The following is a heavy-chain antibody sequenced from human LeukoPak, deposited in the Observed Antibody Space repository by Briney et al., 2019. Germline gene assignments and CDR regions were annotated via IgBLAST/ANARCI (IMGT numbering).Heavy chain of an antibody. CDR1: GFSLSNFQ. J-gene: IGHJ5*02. Sequence: GRSLRHSCVASGFSLSNFQMYWVRQAPGKGLEWVSIISLDGSTEFYADSVKGRFTISRDTASNTMHLEMNNLRIEDTAVYYCMRDYMGWFDPWGQGSLVTVSS. V-gene: IGHV3-30-3*01. CDR2: ISLDGSTE. CDR3: MRDYMGWFDP. D-gene: IGHD3-10*01.